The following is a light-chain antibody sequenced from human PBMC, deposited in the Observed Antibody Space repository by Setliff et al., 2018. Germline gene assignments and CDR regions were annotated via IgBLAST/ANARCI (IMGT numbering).Light chain of an antibody. Sequence: QSALTQPAAVSGSPGQSIAISCAGTSSDVGGYNYASWYQQHPGKAPKLMIYEVTKRPSGVSDRFSGSKSGNTASLTISGLQAEDEADYYCLSYTSKTTHALFAGGTK. CDR3: LSYTSKTTHAL. V-gene: IGLV2-14*01. CDR1: SSDVGGYNY. J-gene: IGLJ2*01. CDR2: EVT.